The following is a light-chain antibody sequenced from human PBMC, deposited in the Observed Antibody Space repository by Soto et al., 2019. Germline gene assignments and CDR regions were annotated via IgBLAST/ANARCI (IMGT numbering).Light chain of an antibody. J-gene: IGKJ1*01. CDR3: QQYNNWPGT. CDR1: QSVSRN. CDR2: GAS. Sequence: EIVMTQSPATLSVSPGERATLSCRASQSVSRNLAWYQQKPGKAPRLLIYGASTRATGIPARFSGSGSGTEFTLTISSLQSEDFEVYYCQQYNNWPGTFGQGTKVDIK. V-gene: IGKV3-15*01.